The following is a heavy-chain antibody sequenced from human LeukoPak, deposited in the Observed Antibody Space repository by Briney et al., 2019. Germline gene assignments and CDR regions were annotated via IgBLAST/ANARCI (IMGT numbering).Heavy chain of an antibody. Sequence: GGSLRLSCVDSGVTFSNYWMNCVRQAPGKGLEWVANINKDGSEKYYVDSVKGRFTISRDNAKKSLYLRMDSLRAQDTAVYYCARAHIVGFDYYYYLDVWGRGTTVTVSS. V-gene: IGHV3-7*01. CDR2: INKDGSEK. CDR3: ARAHIVGFDYYYYLDV. J-gene: IGHJ6*03. CDR1: GVTFSNYW. D-gene: IGHD2-21*01.